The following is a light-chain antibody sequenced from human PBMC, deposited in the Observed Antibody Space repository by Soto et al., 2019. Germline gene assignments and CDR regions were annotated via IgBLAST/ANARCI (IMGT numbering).Light chain of an antibody. CDR3: AAWDDSLNAYV. CDR2: SNN. CDR1: SSNFGNNI. J-gene: IGLJ1*01. Sequence: QSVLTQTPSASGTPGQRVTISCSGRSSNFGNNIVNWYQQLPGTAPRRLIHSNNRRPSGVPDRFSGSKSGTSASLAINGLQSEDEADYYCAAWDDSLNAYVFGAGTKLTVL. V-gene: IGLV1-44*01.